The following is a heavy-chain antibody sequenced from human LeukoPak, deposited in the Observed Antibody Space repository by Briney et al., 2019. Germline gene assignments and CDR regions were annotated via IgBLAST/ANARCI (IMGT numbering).Heavy chain of an antibody. V-gene: IGHV4-61*01. CDR2: IYYSGST. CDR1: GGSVSSGSYY. CDR3: ARALHGGSYFLDY. Sequence: PSETLSLTCTVSGGSVSSGSYYWSWIRQPPGKGLEWIGYIYYSGSTNYNPSLKSRVTISVDTSKNQFSLKLSPVTAADTAVYYCARALHGGSYFLDYWGQGTLVTVSS. J-gene: IGHJ4*02. D-gene: IGHD1-26*01.